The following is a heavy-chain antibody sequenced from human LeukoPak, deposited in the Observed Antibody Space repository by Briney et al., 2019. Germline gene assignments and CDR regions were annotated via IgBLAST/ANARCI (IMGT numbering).Heavy chain of an antibody. D-gene: IGHD1-26*01. J-gene: IGHJ3*01. Sequence: SDTLSLTCTVPGASINTYYWSWIRQPPGKGLQWIAYLYYSGSNNFNPSLRSRLTISVDTSKDQFSLKLNSVTAADTAVYYCARSGSKPSGGAFDLWGQGTMVTVSS. V-gene: IGHV4-59*08. CDR2: LYYSGSN. CDR3: ARSGSKPSGGAFDL. CDR1: GASINTYY.